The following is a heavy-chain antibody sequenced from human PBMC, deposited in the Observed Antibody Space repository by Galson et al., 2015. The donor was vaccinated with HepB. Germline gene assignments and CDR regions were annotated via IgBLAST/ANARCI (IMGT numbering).Heavy chain of an antibody. D-gene: IGHD2-2*01. V-gene: IGHV3-30-3*01. Sequence: SLRLSCAASGFTFSSYAMHRVRQAPGKGLEWVAVISYDGSNKYYADSVKGRFTISRDNSKNTLYLQMNSLRAEDTAVYYCARGSRGYQLLSTPLDYWGQGTLVTVSS. CDR1: GFTFSSYA. CDR3: ARGSRGYQLLSTPLDY. CDR2: ISYDGSNK. J-gene: IGHJ4*02.